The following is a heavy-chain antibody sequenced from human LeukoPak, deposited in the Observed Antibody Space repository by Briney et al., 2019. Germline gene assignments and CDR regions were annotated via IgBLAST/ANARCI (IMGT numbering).Heavy chain of an antibody. CDR2: INHSGST. V-gene: IGHV4-39*07. D-gene: IGHD2-21*02. CDR1: GGSISISGYY. J-gene: IGHJ3*02. Sequence: SETLSLTCTVSGGSISISGYYWSWIRQPPGKGLEWIGEINHSGSTNYNPSLKSRVTISVDTSKNQFSLKLSSVTAADTAVYYCARGLRYPGGIVVVTAKGGGHAFDIWGQGTMVTVSS. CDR3: ARGLRYPGGIVVVTAKGGGHAFDI.